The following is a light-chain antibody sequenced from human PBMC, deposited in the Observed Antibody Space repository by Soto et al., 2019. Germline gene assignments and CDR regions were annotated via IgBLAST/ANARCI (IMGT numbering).Light chain of an antibody. CDR1: SSNIGGNT. J-gene: IGLJ7*01. CDR2: SDN. V-gene: IGLV1-44*01. Sequence: QSVLTQQPSASGTPGQRVTISCSGGSSNIGGNTVNWYQQLPGTAPKLLIYSDNQRPSGVPDRFSGSKSGTSASLAISGLQSEDEADYYCASWDDSLNGWVFGGGTQLTVL. CDR3: ASWDDSLNGWV.